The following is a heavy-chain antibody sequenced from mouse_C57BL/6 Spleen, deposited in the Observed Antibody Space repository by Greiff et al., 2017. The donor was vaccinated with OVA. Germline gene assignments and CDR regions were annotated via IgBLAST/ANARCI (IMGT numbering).Heavy chain of an antibody. Sequence: VHLVESGPELVKPGASVKISCKASGYAFSSSWMNWVKQRPGKGLEWIGRIYPGDGDTNYNGKFKGKATLTADKSSSTAYMQLSSLTSEDSAVDFCAREDYYGSRAFDYWGQGTTLTVSS. V-gene: IGHV1-82*01. CDR1: GYAFSSSW. D-gene: IGHD1-1*01. CDR2: IYPGDGDT. J-gene: IGHJ2*01. CDR3: AREDYYGSRAFDY.